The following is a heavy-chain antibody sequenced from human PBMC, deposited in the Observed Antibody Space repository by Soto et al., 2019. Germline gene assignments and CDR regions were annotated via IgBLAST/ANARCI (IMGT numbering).Heavy chain of an antibody. V-gene: IGHV1-46*01. CDR2: INPSGGST. Sequence: ASVTVSCQASGYTFTSYYMHWVRQAPGQGLEWMGIINPSGGSTSYAQKFQGRVTMTRDTSTSTVYMELSSLRSDDTAVYYCARDRVVVVPAAIDYWGQGTLVTVSS. CDR1: GYTFTSYY. D-gene: IGHD2-2*01. J-gene: IGHJ4*02. CDR3: ARDRVVVVPAAIDY.